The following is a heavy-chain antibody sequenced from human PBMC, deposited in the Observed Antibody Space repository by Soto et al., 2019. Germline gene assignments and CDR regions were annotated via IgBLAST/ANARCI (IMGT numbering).Heavy chain of an antibody. Sequence: EVQLVESGGGLVKPGGSLRLSCAASGLTFTNAWMSWVRQAPGKGLEWVGRIKTKIDDGTTDYAAPVKGRFIISRDDSKNTLYLQMNSLKTEDTAVYYCITDYITSYDNWGQGTLVTVSS. D-gene: IGHD3-10*01. J-gene: IGHJ4*02. CDR2: IKTKIDDGTT. V-gene: IGHV3-15*01. CDR1: GLTFTNAW. CDR3: ITDYITSYDN.